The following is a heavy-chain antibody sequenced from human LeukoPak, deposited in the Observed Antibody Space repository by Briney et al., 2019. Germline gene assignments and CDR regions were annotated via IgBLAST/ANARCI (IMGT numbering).Heavy chain of an antibody. J-gene: IGHJ4*02. D-gene: IGHD2-21*01. Sequence: PGWSLRLSCAASGFTVSSNYMSWVRQAPGKGLEWVSVFYSGGTTYYADSVKGRFTISRDSSKNTLYLQMNNLRAEDTAMYFCARTSAVMKPFDSWGQGTLVTVSS. V-gene: IGHV3-53*01. CDR3: ARTSAVMKPFDS. CDR2: FYSGGTT. CDR1: GFTVSSNY.